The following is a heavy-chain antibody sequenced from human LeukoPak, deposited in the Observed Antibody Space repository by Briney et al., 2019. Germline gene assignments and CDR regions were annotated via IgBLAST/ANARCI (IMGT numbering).Heavy chain of an antibody. CDR1: GDSITGYS. Sequence: SETLSLTCSVSGDSITGYSWSWIRQTPGKGLEWIGYIYYNGDTHYNPSLNSRLSMSVDTPKEQFSLNLRSVTAADTAVYYCVRGPYGSSISNWFDPWGQGLLVTVSS. CDR2: IYYNGDT. D-gene: IGHD3-10*01. V-gene: IGHV4-59*01. J-gene: IGHJ5*02. CDR3: VRGPYGSSISNWFDP.